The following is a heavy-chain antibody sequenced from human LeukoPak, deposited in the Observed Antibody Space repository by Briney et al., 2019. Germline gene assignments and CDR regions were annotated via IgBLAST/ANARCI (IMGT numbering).Heavy chain of an antibody. CDR3: AKDRLAYKYYYYMDV. J-gene: IGHJ6*03. V-gene: IGHV3-30*02. CDR2: IFYDGVKD. D-gene: IGHD2-21*01. CDR1: GFTFSKYG. Sequence: GGSLRLSCAASGFTFSKYGIHWVRQAPGKGLEWVAFIFYDGVKDYYADSVKGRFTISRDNSKNTVSLQMNSLRGDDTAVYYCAKDRLAYKYYYYMDVWGKGTAVTVSS.